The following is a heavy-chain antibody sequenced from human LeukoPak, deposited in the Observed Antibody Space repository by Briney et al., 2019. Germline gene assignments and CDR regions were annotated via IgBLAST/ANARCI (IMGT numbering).Heavy chain of an antibody. V-gene: IGHV4-39*07. Sequence: PSETLSLTCTVSGGSISDSRTCGWVRQPPGKGLEWIGNIHNDGRTASNPSLKSRVTISLDTSTNQFSLKVNSVTAADTAFYYCARVLRAAGLGFWGQGILVTISS. CDR3: ARVLRAAGLGF. CDR1: GGSISDSRTC. J-gene: IGHJ4*02. D-gene: IGHD6-25*01. CDR2: IHNDGRT.